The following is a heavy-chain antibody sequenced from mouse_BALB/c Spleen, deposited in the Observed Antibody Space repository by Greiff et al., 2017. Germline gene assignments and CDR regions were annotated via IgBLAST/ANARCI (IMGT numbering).Heavy chain of an antibody. CDR3: ARGYYGYGYFDY. CDR1: GYAFTNYL. V-gene: IGHV1-54*01. J-gene: IGHJ2*01. Sequence: QVQLQQSGAELVRPGTSVKVSCKASGYAFTNYLIEWVKQRPGQGLEWIGVINPGSGGTNYNEKFKGKATLTADKSSSTAYMQLSSLTSDDSAVYFCARGYYGYGYFDYWGQGTTLTVAS. CDR2: INPGSGGT. D-gene: IGHD1-2*01.